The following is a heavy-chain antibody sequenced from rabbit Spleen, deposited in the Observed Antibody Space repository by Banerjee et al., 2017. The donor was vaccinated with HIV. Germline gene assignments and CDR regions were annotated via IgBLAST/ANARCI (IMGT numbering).Heavy chain of an antibody. CDR3: ARDGAGGSYFAL. V-gene: IGHV1S45*01. D-gene: IGHD8-1*01. Sequence: QEQLEESGGDLVKPEGSLTLTCTASGVSFSSRSYMCWVRQAPGKGLEWIGYIDPVFGITYYASWVNGRFSISRENAQNTVFLQMTSLTAADTATYFCARDGAGGSYFALWGQGTLVTVS. CDR2: IDPVFGIT. CDR1: GVSFSSRSY. J-gene: IGHJ3*01.